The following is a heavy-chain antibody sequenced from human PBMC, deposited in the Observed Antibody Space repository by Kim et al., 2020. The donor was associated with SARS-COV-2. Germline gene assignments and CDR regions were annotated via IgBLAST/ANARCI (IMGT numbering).Heavy chain of an antibody. D-gene: IGHD3-22*01. V-gene: IGHV1-18*01. CDR2: ISAYNGNT. J-gene: IGHJ4*02. CDR1: GYTFTSYG. Sequence: ASVKVSCKASGYTFTSYGISWVRQAPGQGLEWMGWISAYNGNTNYAQKLQGRVTMTTDTSTSTAYMELRSLRSDDTAVYYCARSQRWPYDSSGLDYWGQGTLVTVSS. CDR3: ARSQRWPYDSSGLDY.